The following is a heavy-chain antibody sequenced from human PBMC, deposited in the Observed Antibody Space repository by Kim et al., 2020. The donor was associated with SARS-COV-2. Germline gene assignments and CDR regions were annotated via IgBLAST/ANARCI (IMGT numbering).Heavy chain of an antibody. V-gene: IGHV1-69*13. CDR2: FIPMFGTT. J-gene: IGHJ4*02. D-gene: IGHD3-22*01. Sequence: SVKVSCKASGGTFNSYAFTWVRQAPGQGLEWMGTFIPMFGTTNYAKKFQGRVTITADESTTTAYMDLTSLRSEDTAVYYCARHLYYFDSSGYYEGGAYFNYWGQGTLVTVSS. CDR1: GGTFNSYA. CDR3: ARHLYYFDSSGYYEGGAYFNY.